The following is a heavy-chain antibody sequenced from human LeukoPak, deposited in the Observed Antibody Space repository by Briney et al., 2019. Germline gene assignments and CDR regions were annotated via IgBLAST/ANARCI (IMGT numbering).Heavy chain of an antibody. CDR3: ATVSEY. Sequence: GGPLRLSCAASVFTFNYFWIHWFRQVPGKGPVWVSGINNDGTATYYADSVKGRFTISRDNAKNTVYLQMNGLRDEDTSVYFCATVSEYWGQGTLVTVSS. CDR1: VFTFNYFW. J-gene: IGHJ4*02. V-gene: IGHV3-74*01. CDR2: INNDGTAT.